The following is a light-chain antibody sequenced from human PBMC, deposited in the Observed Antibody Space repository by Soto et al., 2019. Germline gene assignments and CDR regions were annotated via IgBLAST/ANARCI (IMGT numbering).Light chain of an antibody. CDR1: QSVRSSY. V-gene: IGKV3D-20*01. CDR2: DGS. CDR3: QQYDNSAPLS. Sequence: EIVLTQSPATLSLSPGDRATLSCGASQSVRSSYVAWYQQKAGLAPRLLIYDGSSRVSGIPDRFSGSGXGTXXXLTIGRLEPEDFAVYYCQQYDNSAPLSFGGGTKVEMK. J-gene: IGKJ4*01.